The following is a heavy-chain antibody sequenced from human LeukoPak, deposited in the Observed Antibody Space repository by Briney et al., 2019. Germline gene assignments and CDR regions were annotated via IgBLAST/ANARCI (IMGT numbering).Heavy chain of an antibody. D-gene: IGHD5-18*01. CDR3: ARSVYSYGTYYFGY. CDR1: GGSISSYY. V-gene: IGHV4-4*07. CDR2: IYTSGST. J-gene: IGHJ4*02. Sequence: SETLSLTCTVSGGSISSYYWSWIRQPAGKGLEWIGRIYTSGSTNYNPSLKSRVTMSVDTSKNQFSLKLSSVAAADTAVYYCARSVYSYGTYYFGYWGQGTLVTVSS.